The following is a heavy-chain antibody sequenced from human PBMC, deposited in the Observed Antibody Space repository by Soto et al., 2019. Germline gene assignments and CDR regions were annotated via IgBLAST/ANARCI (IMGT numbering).Heavy chain of an antibody. CDR1: GGSVSSGSYY. Sequence: PSETLSLNCTVSGGSVSSGSYYWSWIRQPPGKGLEWIGYIYYSGSTNYNPSLKSRVTISVDTSKNQFSLKLSSVTAADTAVYYCARDITLNYWGQGTLVTVS. CDR3: ARDITLNY. D-gene: IGHD3-16*01. J-gene: IGHJ4*02. CDR2: IYYSGST. V-gene: IGHV4-61*01.